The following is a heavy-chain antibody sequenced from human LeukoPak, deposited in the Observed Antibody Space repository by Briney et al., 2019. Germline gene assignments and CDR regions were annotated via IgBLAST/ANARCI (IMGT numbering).Heavy chain of an antibody. V-gene: IGHV3-30*02. D-gene: IGHD1-26*01. J-gene: IGHJ4*02. CDR3: AKAWEHYFDY. Sequence: GGSLRLSCAASGFTFSSYGMHWVRQAPGKGLEWVAFIRYDGSNKYYADSVKGRFTISRDNSKNTLYPQMNSLRAEDTAVYYCAKAWEHYFDYWGQGTLVTVSS. CDR2: IRYDGSNK. CDR1: GFTFSSYG.